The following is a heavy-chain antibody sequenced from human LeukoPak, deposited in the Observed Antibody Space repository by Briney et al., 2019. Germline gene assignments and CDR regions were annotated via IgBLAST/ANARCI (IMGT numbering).Heavy chain of an antibody. V-gene: IGHV4-59*01. CDR3: AREYSSFEY. D-gene: IGHD3-22*01. CDR2: INYSGST. J-gene: IGHJ4*02. CDR1: DGSINSDF. Sequence: SETLSLTCTASDGSINSDFWTWIRQPPGMGLEWIGYINYSGSTDYNPSLKSRVAISVDTSKNQFSLNLRSVTAADTAVYYCAREYSSFEYWGQGILVTVSS.